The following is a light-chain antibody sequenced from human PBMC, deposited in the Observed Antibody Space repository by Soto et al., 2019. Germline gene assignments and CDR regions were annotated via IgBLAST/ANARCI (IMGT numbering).Light chain of an antibody. CDR3: CSYAGRSTWA. Sequence: QLVLTQPASVSGSPGQSITISCTGSSSDVGSDNLVSWYQQHPGKVPKLIIYEVSKRPSGISHRFSGSKSGNTASLKISGLQAEDEADYHCCSYAGRSTWAFGGGTKLTVL. CDR2: EVS. J-gene: IGLJ2*01. V-gene: IGLV2-23*02. CDR1: SSDVGSDNL.